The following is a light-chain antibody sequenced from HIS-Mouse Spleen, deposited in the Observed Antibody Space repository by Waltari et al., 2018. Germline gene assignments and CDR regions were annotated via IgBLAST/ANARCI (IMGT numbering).Light chain of an antibody. V-gene: IGLV2-11*01. CDR2: DVS. Sequence: QSALTQPRSVSGSPVQSVTISCTGTRSDVGGYNYVSWYQQHPGKAPKLMIYDVSKRPSGVPDRFSGSKSGNTASLTISGLQAEDEADYYCCSYAGSYTGVFGTGTKVTVL. CDR1: RSDVGGYNY. J-gene: IGLJ1*01. CDR3: CSYAGSYTGV.